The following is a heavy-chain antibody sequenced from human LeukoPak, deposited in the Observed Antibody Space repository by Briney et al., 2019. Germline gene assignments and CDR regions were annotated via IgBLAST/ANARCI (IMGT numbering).Heavy chain of an antibody. J-gene: IGHJ4*02. V-gene: IGHV1-18*01. Sequence: ASVKVSCKASGYTFTSYGISWVRQAPGQGLEWMGWISAYNGNTNYAQKLQGRVTMTTDTSTSTAYMELRSLRSEDTAVYYCATYSSSSVNYYFDYWGQGTLVTVSS. CDR2: ISAYNGNT. CDR3: ATYSSSSVNYYFDY. CDR1: GYTFTSYG. D-gene: IGHD6-6*01.